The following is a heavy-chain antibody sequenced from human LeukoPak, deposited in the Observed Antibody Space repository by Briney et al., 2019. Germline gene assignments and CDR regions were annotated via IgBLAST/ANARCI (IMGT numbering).Heavy chain of an antibody. CDR2: ISGSGGST. J-gene: IGHJ4*02. V-gene: IGHV3-23*01. CDR3: ARANYYGSGKKDLDY. D-gene: IGHD3-10*01. Sequence: GGSLRLSCAASGFTFSSYARSWVRQAPGKGLEWVSAISGSGGSTYYADSVKGRFTISRDNSKNTLYLQMNSLRAEDTAVYYCARANYYGSGKKDLDYWGQGTLVTVSS. CDR1: GFTFSSYA.